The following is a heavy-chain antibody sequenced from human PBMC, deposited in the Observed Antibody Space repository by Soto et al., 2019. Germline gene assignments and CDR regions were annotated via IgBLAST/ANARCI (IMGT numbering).Heavy chain of an antibody. CDR2: IIPILGTA. Sequence: SVKVSCKASGGTFSSFAISWVRQAPGQGLEWMGGIIPILGTAKYPQKFQGRVTITADESTTTAFMELSRLTSDDTAVYYCVRSYRSGELVPTAPWGQGTTVTVS. CDR1: GGTFSSFA. J-gene: IGHJ6*02. D-gene: IGHD2-2*01. CDR3: VRSYRSGELVPTAP. V-gene: IGHV1-69*13.